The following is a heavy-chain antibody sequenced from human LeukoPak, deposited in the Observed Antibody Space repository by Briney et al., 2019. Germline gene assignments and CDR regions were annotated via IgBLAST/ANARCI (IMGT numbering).Heavy chain of an antibody. D-gene: IGHD3-22*01. CDR1: GGTFSSYA. V-gene: IGHV1-69*05. CDR2: IIPIFGTA. J-gene: IGHJ4*02. Sequence: SVKVSCKASGGTFSSYAISWVRQAPGQGLEWMGRIIPIFGTANYAQKFQGKVTITTDESTSTAYMELSSLRSEDTAVYYCAREGSYYDSSGYFDYWGQGTLVTVSS. CDR3: AREGSYYDSSGYFDY.